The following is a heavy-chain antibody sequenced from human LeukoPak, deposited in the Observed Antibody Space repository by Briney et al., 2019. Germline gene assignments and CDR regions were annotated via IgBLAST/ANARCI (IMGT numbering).Heavy chain of an antibody. Sequence: PGGSLRLSCAASGFTFSSYSMNWVRQAPGKGLEWVAVIWHDVSNKYYADSVKGRFTISRDDARNSLYLQMNSLRVEDTALYYCAKGGSYYVERDSDYWGQGTLVTVSS. J-gene: IGHJ4*02. D-gene: IGHD3-10*01. CDR1: GFTFSSYS. CDR2: IWHDVSNK. CDR3: AKGGSYYVERDSDY. V-gene: IGHV3-33*03.